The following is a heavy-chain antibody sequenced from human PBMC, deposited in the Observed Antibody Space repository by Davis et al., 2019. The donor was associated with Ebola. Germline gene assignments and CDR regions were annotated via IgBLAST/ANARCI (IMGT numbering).Heavy chain of an antibody. V-gene: IGHV3-30*04. CDR1: GFTFSTFA. J-gene: IGHJ5*02. D-gene: IGHD5-18*01. Sequence: GGSLRLSCAASGFTFSTFAMHWVRQAPGKGLEWVALISSDGTNEFYADSVKGRFTISRDNSNNTLHLQMNSLIVDDTAMYFCTRDQLGYTYGWESWFDPWGQGTLVTVSS. CDR3: TRDQLGYTYGWESWFDP. CDR2: ISSDGTNE.